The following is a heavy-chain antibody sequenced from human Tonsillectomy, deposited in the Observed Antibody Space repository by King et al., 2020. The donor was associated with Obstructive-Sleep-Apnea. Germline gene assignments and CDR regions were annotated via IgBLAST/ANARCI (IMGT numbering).Heavy chain of an antibody. V-gene: IGHV4-31*03. CDR2: IYYSGIT. CDR3: ARGAMTLGAFDI. CDR1: CGSISRVVYY. D-gene: IGHD2-2*01. Sequence: VQLQESGPGLVKPSQTLSLTCTVSCGSISRVVYYWSWIRQHPGKGLEWIGYIYYSGITYSNPSLKSRVTISVDTSKKQFSLKLSSVTAADTAVYYCARGAMTLGAFDIWGQGTMVTVSS. J-gene: IGHJ3*02.